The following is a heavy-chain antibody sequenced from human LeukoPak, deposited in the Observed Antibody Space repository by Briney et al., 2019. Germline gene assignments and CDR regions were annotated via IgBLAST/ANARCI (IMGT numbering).Heavy chain of an antibody. CDR1: GFTFSSYG. D-gene: IGHD5-24*01. V-gene: IGHV3-21*01. J-gene: IGHJ4*02. Sequence: GGSLRLSCAASGFTFSSYGMHWVRQAPEKGLEWVSSISSTGNYIYYADSVKGRFTISRDNAKDSLYLQMNSLRAEDTAVYYCASERMGRGYWGQGTLVTVSS. CDR3: ASERMGRGY. CDR2: ISSTGNYI.